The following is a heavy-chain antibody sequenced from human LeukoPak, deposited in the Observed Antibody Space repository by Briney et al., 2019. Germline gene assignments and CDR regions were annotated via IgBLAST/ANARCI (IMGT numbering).Heavy chain of an antibody. V-gene: IGHV1-18*01. CDR3: ARHFYGSGTYYHFDY. J-gene: IGHJ4*02. Sequence: VRVSCKASGYSFPSYGISWVRQAPGQGPEWVGWISPYNDNTNYAQKLQGRATLTTDTSTSTAYMELRSLRSDDTAVYYCARHFYGSGTYYHFDYWGQGTLVTVSS. CDR2: ISPYNDNT. D-gene: IGHD3-10*01. CDR1: GYSFPSYG.